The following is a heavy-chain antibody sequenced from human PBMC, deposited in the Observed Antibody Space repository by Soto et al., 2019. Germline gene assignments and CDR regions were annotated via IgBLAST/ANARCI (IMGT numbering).Heavy chain of an antibody. V-gene: IGHV3-30-3*01. CDR2: ITYDGSNK. Sequence: GGSLRLSCAAAGFTFSSYAIHWVRQAPGKGLEWVAVITYDGSNKYYADSVKGRFTISRDNPKNTLYLQMNSLRGEDTAVYYCARDEYTSDRCYFDYWGQGALVTVSS. CDR3: ARDEYTSDRCYFDY. CDR1: GFTFSSYA. J-gene: IGHJ4*02. D-gene: IGHD6-6*01.